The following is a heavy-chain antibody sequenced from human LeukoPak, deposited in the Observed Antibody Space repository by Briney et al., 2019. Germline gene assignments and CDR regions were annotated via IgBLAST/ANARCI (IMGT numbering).Heavy chain of an antibody. CDR2: ISSSGSTI. V-gene: IGHV3-48*03. CDR1: GFTFSSYE. J-gene: IGHJ4*02. Sequence: GGSLRLSCAASGFTFSSYEMNWVRQAPGEGLEWVSYISSSGSTIYYADSVKGRFTISRDNAKNSLYLQMNSLRAEDTAVYYCARTPSRADYFDYWGQGTLVTVSS. D-gene: IGHD6-13*01. CDR3: ARTPSRADYFDY.